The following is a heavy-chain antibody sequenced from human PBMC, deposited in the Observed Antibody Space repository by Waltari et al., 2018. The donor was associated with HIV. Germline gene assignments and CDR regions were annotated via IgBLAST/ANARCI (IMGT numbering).Heavy chain of an antibody. CDR2: IYYSGST. J-gene: IGHJ4*02. CDR1: GGSISRRSYY. Sequence: QLQLQESGPGLVKPSETLSLTCTVSGGSISRRSYYWGWIRQHPGKGMELIGNIYYSGSTYDNPSLKSRVTIAVDTSKNQFSLKLSSVTAADTAVYYCASFRRGGGDPYDYWGQGTLVTVSS. V-gene: IGHV4-39*01. D-gene: IGHD4-17*01. CDR3: ASFRRGGGDPYDY.